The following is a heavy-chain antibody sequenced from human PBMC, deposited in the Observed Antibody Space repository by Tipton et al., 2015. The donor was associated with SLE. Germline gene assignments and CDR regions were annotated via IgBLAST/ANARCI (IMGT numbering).Heavy chain of an antibody. CDR3: ARAVGYGDLTVDY. CDR1: GGSISSSNW. CDR2: IYHSGST. J-gene: IGHJ4*02. D-gene: IGHD4-17*01. Sequence: TLSLTCAVSGGSISSSNWWSWVRQPPGKGLEWIGEIYHSGSTNYNPSLKSRVTISVDKSKNQFSLKLSSVTAADTAVYYCARAVGYGDLTVDYWGQGTLVTVSS. V-gene: IGHV4-4*02.